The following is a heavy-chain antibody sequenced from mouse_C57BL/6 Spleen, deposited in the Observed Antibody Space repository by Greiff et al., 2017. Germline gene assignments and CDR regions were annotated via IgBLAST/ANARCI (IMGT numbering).Heavy chain of an antibody. V-gene: IGHV3-6*01. CDR1: GYSITSGYY. CDR2: ISYDGSN. D-gene: IGHD1-1*01. Sequence: EVQLVESGPGLVKPSQSLSLTCSVTGYSITSGYYWNWIRQFPGNKLEWMGYISYDGSNNYNPSLKNRISITRDTSKNQFFLKLNSVTTEDTATYYCARGYGSFYAMDYWGQGTSVTVSS. J-gene: IGHJ4*01. CDR3: ARGYGSFYAMDY.